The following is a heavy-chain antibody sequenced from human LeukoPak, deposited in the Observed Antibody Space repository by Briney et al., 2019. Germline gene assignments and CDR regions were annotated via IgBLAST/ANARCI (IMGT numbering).Heavy chain of an antibody. D-gene: IGHD6-13*01. V-gene: IGHV1-69*06. J-gene: IGHJ5*02. Sequence: SVEVSCKASGGTFSSYAISWVRQAPGQGLEWMGVIIPIFGTANYAQKFQGRVTITADKSTSTAYMELSSLRSEDTAVYYCARTSIAAAGAEYWFDPWGQGTLVTVSS. CDR2: IIPIFGTA. CDR3: ARTSIAAAGAEYWFDP. CDR1: GGTFSSYA.